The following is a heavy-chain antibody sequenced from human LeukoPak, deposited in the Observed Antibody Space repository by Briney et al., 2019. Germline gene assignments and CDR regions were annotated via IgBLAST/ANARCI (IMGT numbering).Heavy chain of an antibody. CDR2: IWYDGSNK. Sequence: GGSLRLSCAASGFTVSSNYMSWVRQPPGKGLEWVAVIWYDGSNKGYADSVKGRFTISRGNSKNTLYLQMTNLRAEDTGVYYCARDKIEDGTDFGHWGQGTLVTASS. CDR1: GFTVSSNY. V-gene: IGHV3-33*08. CDR3: ARDKIEDGTDFGH. J-gene: IGHJ4*02. D-gene: IGHD5-24*01.